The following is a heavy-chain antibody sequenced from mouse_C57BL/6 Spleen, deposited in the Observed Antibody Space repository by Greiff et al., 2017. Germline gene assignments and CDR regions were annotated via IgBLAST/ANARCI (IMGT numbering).Heavy chain of an antibody. D-gene: IGHD2-2*01. CDR2: ISTGSDYI. V-gene: IGHV5-9-1*02. J-gene: IGHJ4*01. Sequence: EVKLLESGAGLVKPGASLKLSCAASGFTFTSYSMSWVSQTPGKRLEWVAYISTGSDYIYYADTLKGRFTISRDNARDTLYLQMSSLTSEDTAMYYCTRDGYDRGGSAMDYWGQGTSVTVSS. CDR3: TRDGYDRGGSAMDY. CDR1: GFTFTSYS.